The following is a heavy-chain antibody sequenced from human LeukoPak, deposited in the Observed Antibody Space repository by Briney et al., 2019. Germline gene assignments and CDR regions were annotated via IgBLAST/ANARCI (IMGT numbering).Heavy chain of an antibody. CDR2: INHSGST. V-gene: IGHV4-34*01. CDR3: ARGSSGWYRGWFDP. D-gene: IGHD6-19*01. J-gene: IGHJ5*02. Sequence: SETLSLTCAVYGGSFSGYYWSWIRQPPGKGLEWIGEINHSGSTNYNPSLKSRVTISVDTSKKQFSLKLSSVTAADTAVYYCARGSSGWYRGWFDPWGQGTLVTVSS. CDR1: GGSFSGYY.